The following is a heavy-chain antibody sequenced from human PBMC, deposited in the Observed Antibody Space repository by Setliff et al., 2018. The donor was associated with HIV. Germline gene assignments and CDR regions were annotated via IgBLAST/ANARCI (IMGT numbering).Heavy chain of an antibody. D-gene: IGHD3-10*01. CDR1: GGTFSNYA. CDR3: ARGVGITMVRRPPTYYYYMDV. CDR2: IIPIFGTA. V-gene: IGHV1-69*13. Sequence: ASVKVSCKDSGGTFSNYAISWVRQAPGQGLEWMGGIIPIFGTANYAQKFQGRVRFSAVESTSTASMELSSLKSEDTAVYYCARGVGITMVRRPPTYYYYMDVWGTGSTVTVSS. J-gene: IGHJ6*03.